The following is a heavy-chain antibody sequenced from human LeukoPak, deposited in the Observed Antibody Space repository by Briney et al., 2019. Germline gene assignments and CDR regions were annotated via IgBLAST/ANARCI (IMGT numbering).Heavy chain of an antibody. D-gene: IGHD5-18*01. CDR3: ASIQLWFRYYFDY. Sequence: QPGGSLRLSCAASGFTFSSYWMSWVRQAPGKGLEWVANIKQDGSEKYYVDSVKGRFTISRDNAKNSLYLQMNSLRAEDTAVYYCASIQLWFRYYFDYWGQGTLVTVSS. CDR1: GFTFSSYW. CDR2: IKQDGSEK. J-gene: IGHJ4*02. V-gene: IGHV3-7*03.